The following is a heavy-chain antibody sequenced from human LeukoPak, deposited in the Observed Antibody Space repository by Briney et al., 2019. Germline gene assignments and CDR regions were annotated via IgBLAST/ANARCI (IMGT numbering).Heavy chain of an antibody. D-gene: IGHD6-25*01. Sequence: GGPLRLSCAASGFTFSTNAMSWVRQAPGKGLEWVSAISGNGGRTYYADSVKGRFTISRDNSKNTLYLQMNSLRAEDTAVYYCAKDEAGAFDIWGQGTMVTVSS. V-gene: IGHV3-23*01. J-gene: IGHJ3*02. CDR1: GFTFSTNA. CDR3: AKDEAGAFDI. CDR2: ISGNGGRT.